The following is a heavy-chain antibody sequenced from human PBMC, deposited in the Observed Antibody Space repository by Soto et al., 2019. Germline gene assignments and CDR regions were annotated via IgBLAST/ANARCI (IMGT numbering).Heavy chain of an antibody. D-gene: IGHD5-12*01. CDR1: GFTVSSNY. J-gene: IGHJ6*03. V-gene: IGHV3-66*01. CDR3: ARDSNLTHSGYAYYYYYMDV. Sequence: EVQLVESGGGLVQPGGSLRLSCAASGFTVSSNYMSWVRQAPGKGLEWVSVIYSGGSTYYADSVKGRFTISRDNSKNTLYLQMNSLRAEDTAVYYCARDSNLTHSGYAYYYYYMDVWGKGTTVTVSS. CDR2: IYSGGST.